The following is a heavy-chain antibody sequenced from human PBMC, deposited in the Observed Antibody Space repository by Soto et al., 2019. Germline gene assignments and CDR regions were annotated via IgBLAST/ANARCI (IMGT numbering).Heavy chain of an antibody. J-gene: IGHJ6*02. CDR1: GGAITGYY. Sequence: SETLSLTCTVSGGAITGYYWSWIRQTPEKGLEWIGNIYYRGITNYNPSLKSRVTISIDTSQKQFSMRMTSVTSADAAVYYCARDSPLRPTLNLSFSVNVWGQGTAVSVSS. D-gene: IGHD6-19*01. V-gene: IGHV4-59*01. CDR3: ARDSPLRPTLNLSFSVNV. CDR2: IYYRGIT.